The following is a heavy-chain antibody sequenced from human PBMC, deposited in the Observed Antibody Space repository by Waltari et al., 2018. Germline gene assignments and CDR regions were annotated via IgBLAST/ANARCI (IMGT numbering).Heavy chain of an antibody. D-gene: IGHD3-10*01. J-gene: IGHJ3*02. CDR3: ASTIMVRGVGGAFDI. Sequence: GSTYYNPSLKSRVTISVDTSKNQFSLKLSSVTAADTAVYYCASTIMVRGVGGAFDIWGQGTMVTVSS. CDR2: GST. V-gene: IGHV4-39*01.